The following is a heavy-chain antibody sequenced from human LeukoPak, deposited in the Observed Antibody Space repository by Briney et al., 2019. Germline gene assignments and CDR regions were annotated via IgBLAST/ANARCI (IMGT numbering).Heavy chain of an antibody. CDR1: GYTFTSYG. D-gene: IGHD2-2*01. CDR2: ISAYNGNT. CDR3: ARRFFPPAAMTDYYYYYMDV. J-gene: IGHJ6*03. Sequence: ASVKVSCKASGYTFTSYGISWVRQAPGQGLEWMGWISAYNGNTNYAQKLQGRVTMTTDTSTSTAYMELRSLRSDDTAVYYCARRFFPPAAMTDYYYYYMDVWGKGTTVTVSS. V-gene: IGHV1-18*01.